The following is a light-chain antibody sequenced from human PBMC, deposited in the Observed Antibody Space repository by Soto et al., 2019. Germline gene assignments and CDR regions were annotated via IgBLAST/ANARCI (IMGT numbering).Light chain of an antibody. V-gene: IGKV3-15*01. J-gene: IGKJ1*01. CDR3: QQYKKWPRT. CDR1: QSVGSS. CDR2: DAS. Sequence: VLTQSPDTLSLSPGERATLSFSSSQSVGSSSLGWYQQKPGQAPRLLIYDASTRATGIPARFSGSGSGTEFTLTISSLQSEDFAVYYCQQYKKWPRTFGHGTKVDIK.